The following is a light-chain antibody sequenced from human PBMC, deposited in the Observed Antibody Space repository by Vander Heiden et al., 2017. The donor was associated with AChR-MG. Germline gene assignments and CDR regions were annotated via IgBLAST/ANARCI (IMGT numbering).Light chain of an antibody. CDR1: QRINNY. Sequence: DIQMTQSPSSLSASVGDRVTITFRASQRINNYLNWYQQKPGKAPKLLIYTTSNLQSGVPSRFSGSGSGTDFTLTISSLQPEDFATYYCHQTYSSPLTFGGGTKVEIK. V-gene: IGKV1-39*01. CDR3: HQTYSSPLT. CDR2: TTS. J-gene: IGKJ4*01.